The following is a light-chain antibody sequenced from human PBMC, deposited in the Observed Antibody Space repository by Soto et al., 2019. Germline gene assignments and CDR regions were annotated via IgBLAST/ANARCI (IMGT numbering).Light chain of an antibody. V-gene: IGKV3-20*01. CDR1: QSVSNSY. CDR3: QQYGSSPRT. Sequence: EIVLTQSPGTLSLSPGERATLSCRASQSVSNSYLAWYQQKPGQAPRLLIYDASSRATGIPDRFSGSGSGTDFTVTISRLEPEDFAVYYCQQYGSSPRTFGQGTKLEIK. J-gene: IGKJ2*02. CDR2: DAS.